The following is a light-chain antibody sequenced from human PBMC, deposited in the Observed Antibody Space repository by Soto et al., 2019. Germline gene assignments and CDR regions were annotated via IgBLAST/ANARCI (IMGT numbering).Light chain of an antibody. V-gene: IGKV4-1*01. CDR1: QSVLYSSNDKNY. Sequence: DIVMTQSPDSLAVSLGERATINCKSSQSVLYSSNDKNYLAWYQQKPGQPPKLLIYWASTRESGVPDRFIGSGSGTDFTLTISILQAEDVAVYYCQHYYSPPLTFGGGTKVEIK. J-gene: IGKJ4*01. CDR3: QHYYSPPLT. CDR2: WAS.